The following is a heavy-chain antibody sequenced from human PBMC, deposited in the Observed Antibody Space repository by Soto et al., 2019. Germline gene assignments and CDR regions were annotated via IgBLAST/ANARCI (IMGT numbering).Heavy chain of an antibody. J-gene: IGHJ4*02. CDR2: ISGSGGST. CDR1: GITFTSHA. V-gene: IGHV3-23*01. CDR3: VVSSAEAAGIFDY. D-gene: IGHD6-13*01. Sequence: EVQLLESGGGLVQPGGSLRLSCAASGITFTSHAMNWVRQAPGKGLEWVSGISGSGGSTYYADSVKGRFTVSRDNYKNTLFLQVNSLRVDDTAVYYCVVSSAEAAGIFDYWGQGTLVTVSS.